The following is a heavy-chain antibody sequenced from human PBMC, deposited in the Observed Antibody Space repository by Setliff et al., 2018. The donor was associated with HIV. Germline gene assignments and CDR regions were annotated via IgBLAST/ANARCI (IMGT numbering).Heavy chain of an antibody. CDR1: GYSVSSPYY. Sequence: KTSETLSLTCSVSGYSVSSPYYWAWIRQSPGKGLEWIGSIYHSGSTYYSPSLKSRVIISVDAANEQFSLRLSSVTAADTAVYYCARYTVDTFFFDYWGQGRLVTVSS. J-gene: IGHJ4*02. V-gene: IGHV4-38-2*02. D-gene: IGHD4-17*01. CDR3: ARYTVDTFFFDY. CDR2: IYHSGST.